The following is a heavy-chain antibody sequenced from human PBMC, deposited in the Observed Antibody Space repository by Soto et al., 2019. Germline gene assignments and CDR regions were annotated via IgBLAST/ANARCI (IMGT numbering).Heavy chain of an antibody. CDR2: IFWSGGSV. D-gene: IGHD4-17*01. V-gene: IGHV3-9*01. J-gene: IGHJ6*02. CDR1: GLTFDEHA. CDR3: ASDLTPGGADV. Sequence: EVQLVESGGGLVQPGRSLRLSCVVSGLTFDEHAMHWVRQGPGKGLEWVSGIFWSGGSVGYADSVKGRFTVSRDKAKTYLYLQMDSLRAEDTALYYCASDLTPGGADVWGQGTTVTVYS.